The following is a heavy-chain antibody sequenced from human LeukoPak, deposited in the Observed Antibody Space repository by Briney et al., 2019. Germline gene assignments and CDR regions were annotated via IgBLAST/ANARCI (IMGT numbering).Heavy chain of an antibody. V-gene: IGHV3-48*03. D-gene: IGHD6-13*01. J-gene: IGHJ4*02. CDR2: ISSSGSTI. Sequence: GGSLRLSCAASGFTFSSYEMNWVRQAPGKGLEWVSYISSSGSTIYYADSVKGRFTISRDNAKNSLYLQMKSLRVEDTAIYYCARDTSTSQKLVAAFDYWGQGTLVTVSS. CDR3: ARDTSTSQKLVAAFDY. CDR1: GFTFSSYE.